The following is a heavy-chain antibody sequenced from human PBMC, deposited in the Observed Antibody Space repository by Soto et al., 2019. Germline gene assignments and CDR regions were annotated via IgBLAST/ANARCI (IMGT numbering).Heavy chain of an antibody. CDR2: IYYSGST. J-gene: IGHJ5*02. D-gene: IGHD3-10*01. CDR1: GGSISSGGYY. CDR3: AGGGGLLWFGARFDP. Sequence: QVQLQESGPGLVKPSQTLSLTCTVSGGSISSGGYYWSWIRQHPGKGLEWIGYIYYSGSTYYNPSLKCRVTITVDPSKNQFSLKLSSVTAADTAGYYWAGGGGLLWFGARFDPWGQGTLVTVSS. V-gene: IGHV4-31*03.